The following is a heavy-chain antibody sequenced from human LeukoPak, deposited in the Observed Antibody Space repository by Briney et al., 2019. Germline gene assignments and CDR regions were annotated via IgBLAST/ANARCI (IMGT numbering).Heavy chain of an antibody. Sequence: PSQTLSLTCTVSGGSISSGSYYWGWIRQPAGTGLEWIGRIYTSGSTNYNPSLKSRVTISVDTSKNQFSLKLSSVTAADTAVYYCAREWAADYDFWTGWFDPWGQGTLVTVSS. V-gene: IGHV4-61*02. J-gene: IGHJ5*02. CDR3: AREWAADYDFWTGWFDP. CDR2: IYTSGST. D-gene: IGHD3-3*01. CDR1: GGSISSGSYY.